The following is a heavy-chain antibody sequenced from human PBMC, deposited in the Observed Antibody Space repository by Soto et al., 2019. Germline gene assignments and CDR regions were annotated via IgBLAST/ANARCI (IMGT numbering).Heavy chain of an antibody. V-gene: IGHV3-64D*08. CDR2: ISSNGGST. CDR3: VKDYDFWSGYYNTPGY. D-gene: IGHD3-3*01. J-gene: IGHJ4*02. CDR1: GFTFSSYA. Sequence: GGSLRLSCSASGFTFSSYAMHWVRQAPGKGLEYVSAISSNGGSTYYADSVKGRFTISRDNSKNTLYLQMSSLRAEDTAVYYCVKDYDFWSGYYNTPGYWGQGTLVTVSS.